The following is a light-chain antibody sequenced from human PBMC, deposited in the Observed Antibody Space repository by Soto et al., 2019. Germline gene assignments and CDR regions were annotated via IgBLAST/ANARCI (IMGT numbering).Light chain of an antibody. CDR3: CSLTTSHTYV. CDR2: EVR. J-gene: IGLJ1*01. V-gene: IGLV2-14*01. Sequence: QSVLTQPASVSGSPGQSITISCAGSNSDIGSYKYVSWFQQHPGNAPKLIISEVRDRPSGVSTRFSGSKSGNTASLTISGLQPEDEADYYCCSLTTSHTYVFGSGTKLTVL. CDR1: NSDIGSYKY.